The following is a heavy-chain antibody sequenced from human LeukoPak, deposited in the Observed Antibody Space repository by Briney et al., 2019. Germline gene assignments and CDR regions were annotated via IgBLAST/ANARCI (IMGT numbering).Heavy chain of an antibody. Sequence: GGSLRLSCAASGFTFSSYSMNWVRQAPGKRLEWVSSISSSSSYIYYADSVKGRFTISRDNAKNSLYLQMNSLRAEDTAVYYCARGVVPAALNWFDPWGQGTLVTVSS. J-gene: IGHJ5*02. CDR3: ARGVVPAALNWFDP. D-gene: IGHD2-2*01. CDR1: GFTFSSYS. CDR2: ISSSSSYI. V-gene: IGHV3-21*01.